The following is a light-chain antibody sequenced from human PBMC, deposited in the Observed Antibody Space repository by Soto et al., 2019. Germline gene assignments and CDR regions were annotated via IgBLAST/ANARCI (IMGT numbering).Light chain of an antibody. Sequence: QLVLTQSPSASASLGASVKLTCTLSSGHSNYAIAWHQQQSEKGPRYLMKLNSDGSHGKGDGIPDRFSGSSSGAERYLTISRLQSEDEADYYCQTWGSGIEVFGGGTKLTVL. CDR1: SGHSNYA. CDR2: LNSDGSH. CDR3: QTWGSGIEV. V-gene: IGLV4-69*01. J-gene: IGLJ2*01.